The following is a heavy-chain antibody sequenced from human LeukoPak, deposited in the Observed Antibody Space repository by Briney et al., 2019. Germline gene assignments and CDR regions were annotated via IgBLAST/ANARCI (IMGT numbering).Heavy chain of an antibody. J-gene: IGHJ4*02. D-gene: IGHD6-13*01. CDR1: GFTFSSYE. Sequence: GGSLRLSCAASGFTFSSYEMNWVRQAPGKGLEWVSYISSSDSTIYYADSVKGRFTISRDNAKNSVYLQMNSLTDEDTAVYYCARGGGSGRYGLPFDSWGQGTLVTVSS. CDR2: ISSSDSTI. CDR3: ARGGGSGRYGLPFDS. V-gene: IGHV3-48*03.